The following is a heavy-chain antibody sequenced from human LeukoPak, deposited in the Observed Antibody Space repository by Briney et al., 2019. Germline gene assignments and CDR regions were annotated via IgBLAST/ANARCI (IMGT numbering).Heavy chain of an antibody. D-gene: IGHD3-3*01. CDR1: GFTFSSYP. CDR2: ISYDGSKI. CDR3: ARESGWGLPHAFDF. V-gene: IGHV3-30-3*01. Sequence: GGSLRLSCAASGFTFSSYPLHWVRQAPGKGLEWVTLISYDGSKIYYADSVKGRFTISRDNSKNTLYLQMNSLRAEDTAVYYCARESGWGLPHAFDFWGLGTMITVSS. J-gene: IGHJ3*01.